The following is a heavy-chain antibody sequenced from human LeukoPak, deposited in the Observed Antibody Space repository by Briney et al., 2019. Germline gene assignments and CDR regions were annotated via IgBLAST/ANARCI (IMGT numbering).Heavy chain of an antibody. J-gene: IGHJ4*02. CDR1: GFTFSSYG. Sequence: LTGRSLRLSCAASGFTFSSYGMHWVRQAPGKGLEWVAVISYDGSNKYYADSVKGRLTISRDNYKNTLYLQMNSLRAEDTAVYYCAKGRPGFDYWGQGTLVTVSS. CDR3: AKGRPGFDY. V-gene: IGHV3-30*18. CDR2: ISYDGSNK.